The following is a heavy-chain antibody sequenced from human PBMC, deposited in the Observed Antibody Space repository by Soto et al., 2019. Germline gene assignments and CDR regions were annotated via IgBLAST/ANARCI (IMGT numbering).Heavy chain of an antibody. CDR2: ISAYNDNT. Sequence: GASGKCSCTASRYAFSSYGISWLRHAPDQGLEWMGWISAYNDNTNYAQELQGRVSMTTDTATTTAYMELRSLIADDTAVYYCARHWDPYTGYSSMPGDYWGQGTLVTVSS. CDR3: ARHWDPYTGYSSMPGDY. D-gene: IGHD5-12*01. CDR1: RYAFSSYG. V-gene: IGHV1-18*01. J-gene: IGHJ4*02.